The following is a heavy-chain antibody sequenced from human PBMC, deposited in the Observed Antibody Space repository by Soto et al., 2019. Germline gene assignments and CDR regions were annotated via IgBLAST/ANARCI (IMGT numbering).Heavy chain of an antibody. CDR1: GGCVSSGGYY. V-gene: IGHV4-31*03. CDR3: ERQVGRLHNWFDP. CDR2: IYYSGST. J-gene: IGHJ5*02. Sequence: PXGSLALTCTVCGGCVSSGGYYGSWIRHHPGKGLEWIGYIYYSGSTYYNPSLKSRVTISVDTSKNQFSLKLSSVTAADTAVYYCERQVGRLHNWFDPWGQRTLVTVSS.